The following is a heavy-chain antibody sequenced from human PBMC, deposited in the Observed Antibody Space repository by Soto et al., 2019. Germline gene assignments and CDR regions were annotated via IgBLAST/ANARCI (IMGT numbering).Heavy chain of an antibody. CDR2: ISAYNGKT. Sequence: QVPLVQSGAEVKKPGASVKVSCKASGYTFTSYGISWVRQAPGQGLEWMGWISAYNGKTNYAQKLQGRGTMTTDTSTSTAYMELRSLRSDDTAVYYCAILARGTPFDAFDIWGQGTMVTVSS. D-gene: IGHD3-16*01. J-gene: IGHJ3*02. V-gene: IGHV1-18*01. CDR3: AILARGTPFDAFDI. CDR1: GYTFTSYG.